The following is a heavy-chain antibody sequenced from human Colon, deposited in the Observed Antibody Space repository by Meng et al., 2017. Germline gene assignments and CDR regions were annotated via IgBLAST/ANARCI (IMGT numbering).Heavy chain of an antibody. CDR1: GGSISSSQW. V-gene: IGHV4-4*02. Sequence: VQPAESGPGLVEPSGTLSLTCEVSGGSISSSQWWSWVRQPPGKGLEWIGQIYLGGSPAYSPSLESRITMSVDKSNNQFSLRLRSVTAADTAVYYCARHGGWHFDYWGQGTLVTVSS. CDR3: ARHGGWHFDY. CDR2: IYLGGSP. D-gene: IGHD6-19*01. J-gene: IGHJ4*02.